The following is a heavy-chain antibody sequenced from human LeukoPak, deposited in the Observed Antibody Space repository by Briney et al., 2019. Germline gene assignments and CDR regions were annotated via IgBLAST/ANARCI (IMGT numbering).Heavy chain of an antibody. D-gene: IGHD5-24*01. J-gene: IGHJ6*02. Sequence: SVKVSCKASGGTFSSYAISWVRQAPGQGLEWMGGIIPIFGTANYAQKFQGGVTITADESTSTAYMELSSLRSEDTAVYYCAREDVEMATINYYYYYGMDVWGQGTTVTVSS. CDR2: IIPIFGTA. V-gene: IGHV1-69*01. CDR1: GGTFSSYA. CDR3: AREDVEMATINYYYYYGMDV.